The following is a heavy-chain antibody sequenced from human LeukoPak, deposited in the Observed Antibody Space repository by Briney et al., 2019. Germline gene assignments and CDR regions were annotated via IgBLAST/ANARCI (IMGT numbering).Heavy chain of an antibody. CDR3: ARVPRYAFDI. CDR1: GGSITSYY. J-gene: IGHJ3*02. V-gene: IGHV4-4*07. CDR2: IYSSGTT. Sequence: PSETLSLTCTVSGGSITSYYWSWLRQPAGKGLEWIGRIYSSGTTNYNPSLKSRVTMSIDTTQFSLKLSSVTAADTAVYFCARVPRYAFDIWGQGTMVTVSS.